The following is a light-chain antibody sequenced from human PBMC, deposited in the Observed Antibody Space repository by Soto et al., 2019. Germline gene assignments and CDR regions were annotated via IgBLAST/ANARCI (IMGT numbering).Light chain of an antibody. CDR3: MQGTHGXSWT. CDR2: KVS. V-gene: IGKV2-30*01. Sequence: LNWSQQRPGQSLRRLIYKVSNRDSGVPDRFSGIGSGTDFTLKISRVEAEDVGVYYCMQGTHGXSWTCGKGPKV. J-gene: IGKJ1*01.